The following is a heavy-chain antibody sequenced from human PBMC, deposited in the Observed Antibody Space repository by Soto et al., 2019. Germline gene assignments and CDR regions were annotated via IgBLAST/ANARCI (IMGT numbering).Heavy chain of an antibody. Sequence: GGSLRLSCAASGLTFSSYGMHWVRQAPGKGLEWVAVIWYDGSNKYYADSVKGRFTISRDNSKNTLYLQMNSLRAEDTAVYYCARDRSWYYYDSSGYYLDGLGMDVWGQGTTVTVSS. D-gene: IGHD3-22*01. CDR1: GLTFSSYG. CDR3: ARDRSWYYYDSSGYYLDGLGMDV. V-gene: IGHV3-33*01. CDR2: IWYDGSNK. J-gene: IGHJ6*02.